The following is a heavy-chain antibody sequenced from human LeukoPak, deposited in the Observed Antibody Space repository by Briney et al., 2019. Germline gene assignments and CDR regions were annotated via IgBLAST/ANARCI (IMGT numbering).Heavy chain of an antibody. CDR3: ARDLSTSIVGATGKQH. CDR1: GFTVSSNY. J-gene: IGHJ1*01. Sequence: GGSLRLSCAASGFTVSSNYMSWIRQAPGKGLEWVSYISSSGSTIYYADSVKGRFTISRDNAKNSLYLQMNSLRAEDTAVYYCARDLSTSIVGATGKQHWGQGTLVTVSS. D-gene: IGHD1-26*01. CDR2: ISSSGSTI. V-gene: IGHV3-11*04.